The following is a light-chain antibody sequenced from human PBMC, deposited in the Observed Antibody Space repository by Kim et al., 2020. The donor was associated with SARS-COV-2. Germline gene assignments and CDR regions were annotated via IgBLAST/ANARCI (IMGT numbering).Light chain of an antibody. J-gene: IGLJ2*01. CDR1: FSDIGGYDY. CDR2: GVS. V-gene: IGLV2-14*03. Sequence: QSALTQPASVSGSPGQSITISCTGTFSDIGGYDYVSWYQQYPGKTPRLIIHGVSNRPSGVSDRFSGSKSGSTASLSISGLQAEDEADYYCSSYPSSNDHIIFGGGTQLTVL. CDR3: SSYPSSNDHII.